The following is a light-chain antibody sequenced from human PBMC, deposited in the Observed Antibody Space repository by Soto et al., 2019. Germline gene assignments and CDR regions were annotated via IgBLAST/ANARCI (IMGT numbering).Light chain of an antibody. Sequence: EIVVTQSPGTLSLSPGEGATLSCRASQSVSSNYLAWYRQKPGQAPSLLIYGAFTRATGIPARFSGSGSGTDFTLTINSLQPEDFAGYYCQETYHPPLTFGQGTKVDIK. CDR2: GAF. J-gene: IGKJ1*01. CDR1: QSVSSNY. V-gene: IGKV3-20*01. CDR3: QETYHPPLT.